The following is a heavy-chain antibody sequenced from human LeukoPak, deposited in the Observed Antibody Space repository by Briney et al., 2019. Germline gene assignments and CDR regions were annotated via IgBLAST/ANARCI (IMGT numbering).Heavy chain of an antibody. V-gene: IGHV1-69*05. J-gene: IGHJ5*02. D-gene: IGHD4/OR15-4a*01. Sequence: GSSVKVSCKASGGTFSSYAISWVRQAPGQGLEWMGGIIPIFGTANYAQKFQGRVTITTDESTSTAYMELSSLRSEDTAVYYCARHHRLRNWFDPWGQGTLVAVSS. CDR1: GGTFSSYA. CDR3: ARHHRLRNWFDP. CDR2: IIPIFGTA.